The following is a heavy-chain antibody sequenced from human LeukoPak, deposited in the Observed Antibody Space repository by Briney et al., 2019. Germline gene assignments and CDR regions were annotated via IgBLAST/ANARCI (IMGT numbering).Heavy chain of an antibody. J-gene: IGHJ4*02. CDR2: INPSGST. CDR1: GGSFSGYY. D-gene: IGHD3-10*01. V-gene: IGHV4-34*01. CDR3: VRGRSGESI. Sequence: PSETLSLTCAVYGGSFSGYYSNWIRQSPGEGLEWIGEINPSGSTNYKPSLKSRVTILVDTFKNQFSLKLNSVTAADAAVYYCVRGRSGESIWGQGTLVTVSS.